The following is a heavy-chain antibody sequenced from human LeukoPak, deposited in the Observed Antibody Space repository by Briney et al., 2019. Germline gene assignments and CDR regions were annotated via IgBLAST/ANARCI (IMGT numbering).Heavy chain of an antibody. D-gene: IGHD2-2*01. CDR3: ARCTSTSCYHFDY. CDR2: IYTSGST. Sequence: SQTLSFTCTVSGGSISSGSYYWSWIRQPAGKGLEWIGHIYTSGSTNYNPSLKSRVTISIDTSKNQFSLKLSSVTAADTAVYYCARCTSTSCYHFDYWGQGALVTVSS. CDR1: GGSISSGSYY. V-gene: IGHV4-61*09. J-gene: IGHJ4*02.